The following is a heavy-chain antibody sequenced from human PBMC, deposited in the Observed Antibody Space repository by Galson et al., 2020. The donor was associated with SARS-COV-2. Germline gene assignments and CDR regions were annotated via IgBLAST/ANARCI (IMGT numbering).Heavy chain of an antibody. J-gene: IGHJ2*01. D-gene: IGHD2-21*02. V-gene: IGHV1-8*03. CDR1: GYTFTNYD. CDR2: MNPISGNT. Sequence: ASVKVSCEASGYTFTNYDIDWVRQAAGQGLEWMGWMNPISGNTGYAQKFQGRVTITRDTYKSAAYMAMSRLSFDDTAVYYCARAFREHTDCAAVKLELWGRGTLVTVSS. CDR3: ARAFREHTDCAAVKLEL.